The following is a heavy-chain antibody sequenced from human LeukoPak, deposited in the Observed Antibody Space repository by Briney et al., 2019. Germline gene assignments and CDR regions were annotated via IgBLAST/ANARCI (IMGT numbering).Heavy chain of an antibody. Sequence: PSQTLSLTCTVSGGSISSYYWSWIRQPPGKGLEWIGYIYYSGSTNYNPSLKSRVAISVDTSKNQFSLKLSSVTAADTAVYYCARYSGSYYFDYWGQGTLVTVSS. CDR2: IYYSGST. CDR3: ARYSGSYYFDY. J-gene: IGHJ4*02. CDR1: GGSISSYY. V-gene: IGHV4-59*01. D-gene: IGHD1-26*01.